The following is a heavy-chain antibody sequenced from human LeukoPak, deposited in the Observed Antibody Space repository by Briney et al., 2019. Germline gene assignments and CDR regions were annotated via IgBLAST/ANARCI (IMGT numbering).Heavy chain of an antibody. V-gene: IGHV3-23*01. CDR2: IRGSGGST. CDR1: GFTFSSYA. J-gene: IGHJ4*02. Sequence: GGSLRLSCAASGFTFSSYAMSWVRQAPGKGLEWVSAIRGSGGSTYYADSVKGRFTISRDNSKNTLYLQMNSLRAEDTAVYYCARDLPDPDYYDSSGQFYYWGQGNLVTVSS. D-gene: IGHD3-22*01. CDR3: ARDLPDPDYYDSSGQFYY.